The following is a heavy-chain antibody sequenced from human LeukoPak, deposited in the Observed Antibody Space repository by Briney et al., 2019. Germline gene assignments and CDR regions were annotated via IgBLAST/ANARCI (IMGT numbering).Heavy chain of an antibody. D-gene: IGHD2-15*01. V-gene: IGHV1-2*02. CDR1: GYTFTGYY. Sequence: GASVKVSCKASGYTFTGYYMHWVRQAPGQGLEWMGWINPNSGGTNYAQKFQGRVTMTRDTSISTAYMELSRLRSDDTAVYYCARDMSRARYCSGGSCYLYYYYYGMDVWGQGTTVTVSS. J-gene: IGHJ6*02. CDR2: INPNSGGT. CDR3: ARDMSRARYCSGGSCYLYYYYYGMDV.